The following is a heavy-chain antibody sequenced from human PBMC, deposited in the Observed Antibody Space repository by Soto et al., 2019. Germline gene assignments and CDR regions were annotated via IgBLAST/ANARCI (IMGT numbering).Heavy chain of an antibody. J-gene: IGHJ4*02. CDR1: GFTFNSHA. Sequence: PGGSLRLSCAASGFTFNSHAMNWDRQAPGKGLEWVAVISYDGNNVYYADSVKGRFTISRDNSKNTLYLQMNSLRAEDTAVYSCARDSSSWIGYFDYWGQGTLVTVPQ. CDR2: ISYDGNNV. CDR3: ARDSSSWIGYFDY. D-gene: IGHD6-13*01. V-gene: IGHV3-30-3*01.